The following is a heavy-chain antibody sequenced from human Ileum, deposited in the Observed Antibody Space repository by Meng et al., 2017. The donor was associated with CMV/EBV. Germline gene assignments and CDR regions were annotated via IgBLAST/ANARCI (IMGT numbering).Heavy chain of an antibody. CDR1: GGSFSGYY. CDR2: INHSGST. V-gene: IGHV4-34*01. CDR3: ARFGSYNWFDP. J-gene: IGHJ5*02. D-gene: IGHD3-10*01. Sequence: SETLSLTCAVYGGSFSGYYWSWIRQPPGKGLEWIGEINHSGSTNYNPSLKSRVTISIDTSKNQFSLKLSSVTAADTAVYYCARFGSYNWFDPWGQGTLVTVSS.